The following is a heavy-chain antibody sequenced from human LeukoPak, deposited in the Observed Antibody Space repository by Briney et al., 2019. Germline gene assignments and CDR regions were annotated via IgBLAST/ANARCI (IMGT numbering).Heavy chain of an antibody. Sequence: PGGSLRLSCAASGFTFSTYYMQWVRQGPGKELVWLARINPDGSRTSYADSVKGRFTISRDNGKKTLHLHMSSLRAEDTGVYYCASTPRYMDVWGKGTTVTVSS. CDR1: GFTFSTYY. CDR2: INPDGSRT. CDR3: ASTPRYMDV. V-gene: IGHV3-74*01. J-gene: IGHJ6*03.